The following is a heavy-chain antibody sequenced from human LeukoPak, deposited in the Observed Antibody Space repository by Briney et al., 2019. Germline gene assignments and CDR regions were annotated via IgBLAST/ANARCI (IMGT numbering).Heavy chain of an antibody. CDR3: ARDLTPYGSGSYYSIPGYY. CDR1: GYTFTSYG. V-gene: IGHV1-18*01. J-gene: IGHJ4*02. Sequence: ASVKVSCKASGYTFTSYGISWVRQAPGQGLEWMGWISAYNGNTNYAQKLQGRVTMTTDTSTSTAYMELRSLRSDDTAVYYCARDLTPYGSGSYYSIPGYYWGQGTLVTVSS. D-gene: IGHD3-10*01. CDR2: ISAYNGNT.